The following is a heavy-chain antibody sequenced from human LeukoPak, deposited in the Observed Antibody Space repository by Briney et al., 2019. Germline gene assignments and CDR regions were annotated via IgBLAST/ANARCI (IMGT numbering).Heavy chain of an antibody. Sequence: GGSLRLSCAASGFTFSSYAMSWVRQAPGKGLEGVSAISGRGGSTYYADSVKGRFTISRDNSKTTLYLQMNSLRAEDTAVYYCAKDTPDSYDAFDIWGQGTMVTVSS. D-gene: IGHD5-18*01. CDR1: GFTFSSYA. CDR2: ISGRGGST. J-gene: IGHJ3*02. CDR3: AKDTPDSYDAFDI. V-gene: IGHV3-23*01.